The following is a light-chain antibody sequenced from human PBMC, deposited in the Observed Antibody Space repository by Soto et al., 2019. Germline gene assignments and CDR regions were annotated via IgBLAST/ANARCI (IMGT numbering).Light chain of an antibody. J-gene: IGLJ3*02. CDR1: SNDLGIYNY. Sequence: QSALTQPASMSGSPGQSITISCTGTSNDLGIYNYVSWYQQHPGKAPKLIIYGVTNRPSGVSDRFSGSKSDNTASLTISGLQAEDEADYYCSSYTITSTWVFGGGTKLTVL. V-gene: IGLV2-14*01. CDR3: SSYTITSTWV. CDR2: GVT.